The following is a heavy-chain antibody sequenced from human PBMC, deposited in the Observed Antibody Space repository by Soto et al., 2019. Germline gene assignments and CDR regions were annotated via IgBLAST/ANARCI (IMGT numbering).Heavy chain of an antibody. CDR3: ARASLITFGEVIAPFDY. Sequence: GGSLRLSCSASGFTVSSYYLTWVRQAPGRGLEWVSVIYSGGSTYYADSVKGRFTISRDNSKNTLYLQMNSLRAEDTAVYYCARASLITFGEVIAPFDYWGQGTLVTVSS. D-gene: IGHD3-16*02. CDR2: IYSGGST. V-gene: IGHV3-66*01. CDR1: GFTVSSYY. J-gene: IGHJ4*02.